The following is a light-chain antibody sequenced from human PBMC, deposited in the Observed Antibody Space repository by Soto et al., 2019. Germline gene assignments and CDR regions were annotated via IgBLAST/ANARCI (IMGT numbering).Light chain of an antibody. V-gene: IGKV3-15*01. CDR3: QQYNNWPVWT. J-gene: IGKJ1*01. Sequence: EIVMTQSPATLSVSPGERATLSCSASQSVSSNLAWYQQKPGQAPRLLIYGASTRATGIPARFSGSGSGTEFTLTISSLQSEDFAVYYCQQYNNWPVWTFGQGTKVDIK. CDR2: GAS. CDR1: QSVSSN.